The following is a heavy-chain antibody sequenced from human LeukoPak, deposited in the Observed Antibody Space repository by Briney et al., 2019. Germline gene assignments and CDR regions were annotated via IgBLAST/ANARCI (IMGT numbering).Heavy chain of an antibody. CDR2: IIPIFGTA. V-gene: IGHV1-69*06. Sequence: SVKVSCKASGGTFSSYAISWVRQAPGQGLEWMGGIIPIFGTANHAQKFGGRVTITADKSTSTAYMELSSLGSEDAAVYYFARVRWINDAIATWGQGPMLP. D-gene: IGHD4-23*01. CDR1: GGTFSSYA. CDR3: ARVRWINDAIAT. J-gene: IGHJ3*02.